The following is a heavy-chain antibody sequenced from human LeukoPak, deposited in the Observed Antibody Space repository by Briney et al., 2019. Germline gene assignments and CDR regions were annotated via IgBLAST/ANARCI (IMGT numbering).Heavy chain of an antibody. CDR3: ATLVMIAGGFDY. V-gene: IGHV1-24*01. J-gene: IGHJ4*02. Sequence: ASVKVSCKVSGYTLTELSTHWVRQAPGKGLEWMGGFDPEDGETIYAQKFQGRVTMTEDTSTDTAYMELSSLRSEDTAVYYCATLVMIAGGFDYWGQGTLVTVSS. CDR1: GYTLTELS. D-gene: IGHD3-22*01. CDR2: FDPEDGET.